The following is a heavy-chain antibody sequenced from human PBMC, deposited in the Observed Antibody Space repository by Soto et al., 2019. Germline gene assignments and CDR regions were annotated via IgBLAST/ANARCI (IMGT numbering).Heavy chain of an antibody. Sequence: ASVKVSCKASGYTFTGYYMHWVLQAPGQGLEWMGWINPNSGGTNYAQKFQGRVTMTRDTSISTAYMELSRLRSDDTAVYYCARDRSSIAARGVLYYFDYWGQGTLVTVSS. V-gene: IGHV1-2*02. CDR3: ARDRSSIAARGVLYYFDY. CDR2: INPNSGGT. J-gene: IGHJ4*02. CDR1: GYTFTGYY. D-gene: IGHD6-6*01.